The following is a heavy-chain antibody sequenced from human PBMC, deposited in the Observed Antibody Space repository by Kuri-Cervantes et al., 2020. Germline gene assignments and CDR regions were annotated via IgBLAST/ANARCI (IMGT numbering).Heavy chain of an antibody. Sequence: GGSLRLSCAASGSTFSSYGMHWVRQAPGKGLEWVAVISYDGSNKYYADSVKGRFTISRDNSKNTLYLQMNSLRAEDTAVYYCAKDQGYYDSSGYFDYWGQGTLVTVSS. CDR1: GSTFSSYG. D-gene: IGHD3-22*01. J-gene: IGHJ4*02. V-gene: IGHV3-30*18. CDR3: AKDQGYYDSSGYFDY. CDR2: ISYDGSNK.